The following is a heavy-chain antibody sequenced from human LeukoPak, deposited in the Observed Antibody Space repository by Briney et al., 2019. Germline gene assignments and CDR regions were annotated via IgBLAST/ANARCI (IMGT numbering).Heavy chain of an antibody. D-gene: IGHD6-19*01. Sequence: SETLSLTCTVSGGSISSYYWSWTRQPPGKGLEWIGYIYYSGSTNYNPSLKSRVTISVDTSKNQFSLKLSSVTAADTAVYYCARSRMYSSGWYVNWFDPWGQGTLVTVSS. J-gene: IGHJ5*02. CDR1: GGSISSYY. V-gene: IGHV4-59*01. CDR2: IYYSGST. CDR3: ARSRMYSSGWYVNWFDP.